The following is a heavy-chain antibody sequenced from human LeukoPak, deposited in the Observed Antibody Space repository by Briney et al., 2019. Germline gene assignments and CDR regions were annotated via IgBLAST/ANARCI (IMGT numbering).Heavy chain of an antibody. J-gene: IGHJ5*01. CDR1: GGSISTYY. CDR3: ARRSVSSQSFDF. V-gene: IGHV4-59*08. CDR2: ISYSGST. Sequence: SETLSLTCTVSGGSISTYYWSWIRQPPGKGLEWVGYISYSGSTNHNPSLESRVTISVDTSKNQFSLKLSSVTAADTAVYYCARRSVSSQSFDFWGQGTLVTVSS.